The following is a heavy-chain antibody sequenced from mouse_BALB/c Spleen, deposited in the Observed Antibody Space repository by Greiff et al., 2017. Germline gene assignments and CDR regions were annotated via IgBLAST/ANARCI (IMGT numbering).Heavy chain of an antibody. V-gene: IGHV1-9*01. CDR1: GYTFSSYW. J-gene: IGHJ3*01. Sequence: QVQLQQSGAELMKPGASVKISCKATGYTFSSYWIEWVKQRPGHGLEWIGEILPGSGSTNYTEKFKGKSTFTADTSSNTAYMQLSSLTSEDSAVYYCARLRGNYDVGCADWGQGTLVTVSA. CDR3: ARLRGNYDVGCAD. D-gene: IGHD2-1*01. CDR2: ILPGSGST.